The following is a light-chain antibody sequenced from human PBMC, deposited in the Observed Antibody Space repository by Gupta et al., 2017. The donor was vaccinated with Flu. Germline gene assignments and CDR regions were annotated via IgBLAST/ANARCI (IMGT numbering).Light chain of an antibody. Sequence: DIQMTQSPSTRSASVGDRVNITCRASQSISTWLAWYQQKPGKAPNLLIYRASSLESGAPSRFSGSGSGTEFTLTISSLQPDDFATYYCQQYKTYSRTFGQGTRVEIK. CDR2: RAS. V-gene: IGKV1-5*03. J-gene: IGKJ1*01. CDR1: QSISTW. CDR3: QQYKTYSRT.